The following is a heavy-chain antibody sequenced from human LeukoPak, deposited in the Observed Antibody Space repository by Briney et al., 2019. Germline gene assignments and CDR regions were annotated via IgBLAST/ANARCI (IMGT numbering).Heavy chain of an antibody. Sequence: SETLSLTFTVPGASIMGYYRRCVRQPPGKGLEWIGYVHYTGSTRYNPSLKSPVSISVDTFKSQFSLKLTSVTAADTAVYYCSRTHNDGYNDVWGLGTLVTVSS. V-gene: IGHV4-59*08. J-gene: IGHJ4*02. CDR1: GASIMGYY. CDR3: SRTHNDGYNDV. D-gene: IGHD5-24*01. CDR2: VHYTGST.